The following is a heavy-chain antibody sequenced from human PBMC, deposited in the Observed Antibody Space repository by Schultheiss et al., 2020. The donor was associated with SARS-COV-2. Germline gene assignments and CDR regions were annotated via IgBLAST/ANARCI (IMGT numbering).Heavy chain of an antibody. CDR2: IYYSGST. Sequence: SETLSLTCAVYGGSFSGYYWSWIRQPPGKGLEWIGYIYYSGSTKYNPSLNSRVTISQDTSKNQFSLTLSSVTSADTAVYYCARGKRGSSVLTWDYYYYYGMDVWGQGTTVTVSS. J-gene: IGHJ6*02. CDR1: GGSFSGYY. CDR3: ARGKRGSSVLTWDYYYYYGMDV. V-gene: IGHV4-59*12. D-gene: IGHD6-13*01.